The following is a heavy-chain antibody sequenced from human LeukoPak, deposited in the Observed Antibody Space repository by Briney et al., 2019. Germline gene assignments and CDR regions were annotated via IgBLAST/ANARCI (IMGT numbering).Heavy chain of an antibody. CDR2: IIPILGIA. CDR3: ARVEKNWFDP. Sequence: SVKVSCKASGGTFSSYAISWVRQAPGQGLEWMGRIIPILGIANYAQKLQGRVTMTTDTSTSTAYMELRSLRSDDTAVYYCARVEKNWFDPWGQGTLVTVSS. J-gene: IGHJ5*02. CDR1: GGTFSSYA. V-gene: IGHV1-69*04.